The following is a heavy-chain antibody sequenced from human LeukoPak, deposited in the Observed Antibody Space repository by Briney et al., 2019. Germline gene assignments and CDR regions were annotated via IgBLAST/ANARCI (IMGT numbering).Heavy chain of an antibody. V-gene: IGHV4-34*01. CDR3: ARGNVARLYYYGMDV. CDR1: GGSFSGYY. Sequence: SETLALTCAVYGGSFSGYYWSWIRQPPGKGLEWIGEINHSGSTNYNPSLKSLITISIHTSKNKFSLKLSSVTAADTAVYSCARGNVARLYYYGMDVWGQGTTVTVSS. CDR2: INHSGST. J-gene: IGHJ6*02. D-gene: IGHD6-25*01.